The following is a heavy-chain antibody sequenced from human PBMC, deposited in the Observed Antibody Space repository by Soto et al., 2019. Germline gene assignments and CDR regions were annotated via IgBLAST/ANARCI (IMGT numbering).Heavy chain of an antibody. CDR2: ISGSGGST. CDR1: GFTFSSYA. CDR3: ALHTFVTTTKFDY. V-gene: IGHV3-23*01. D-gene: IGHD4-17*01. Sequence: GGSLRLSCAASGFTFSSYAMSWVRQAPGKGLEWVSAISGSGGSTYYADSVKGRFTISRDNSKNTLYLQMNSLRAEDTAVYYCALHTFVTTTKFDYWGQGTLVTVSS. J-gene: IGHJ4*02.